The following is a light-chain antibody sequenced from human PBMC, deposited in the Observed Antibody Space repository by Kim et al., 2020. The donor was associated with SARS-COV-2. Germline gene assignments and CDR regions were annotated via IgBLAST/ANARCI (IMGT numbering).Light chain of an antibody. CDR1: SLRSYY. J-gene: IGLJ1*01. Sequence: LGQTVRITCKGDSLRSYYASWYQQKPGQAPVLVIYGKNNRPSGIPDRFSGSNSGNTASLTITGAQAEDEADYYCNSRDSSGNPLYVFGTGTKVTVL. CDR2: GKN. V-gene: IGLV3-19*01. CDR3: NSRDSSGNPLYV.